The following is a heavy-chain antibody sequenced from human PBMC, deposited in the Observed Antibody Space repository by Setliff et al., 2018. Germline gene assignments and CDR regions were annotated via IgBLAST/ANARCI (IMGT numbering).Heavy chain of an antibody. Sequence: GGSLRLSCTTSGFTFSSSWMTWVRQAPGKGLEWVANINEDGTDGKYVDSVKGRFTISRDNAKNSVYLQMSSLRVEDSAVYYCATGAWGDLWGQGTLVTVSS. CDR1: GFTFSSSW. J-gene: IGHJ4*01. V-gene: IGHV3-7*01. D-gene: IGHD2-21*02. CDR3: ATGAWGDL. CDR2: INEDGTDG.